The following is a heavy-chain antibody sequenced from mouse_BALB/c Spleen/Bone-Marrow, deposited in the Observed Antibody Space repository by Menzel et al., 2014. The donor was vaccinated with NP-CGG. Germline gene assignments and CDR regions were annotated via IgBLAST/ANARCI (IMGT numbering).Heavy chain of an antibody. CDR1: GYSFTSLI. J-gene: IGHJ4*01. D-gene: IGHD2-4*01. V-gene: IGHV1-14*01. CDR3: ARAMIYYYAMDY. Sequence: EVQLQQSGPELVKPGASVKMSCKASGYSFTSLIMHWVKKKPGQGLEWIGYINPYNDGTKYNEKFKGKAILTSDKSSSTANMELSSLTSEDSAVYYCARAMIYYYAMDYWGQGTSVTVSS. CDR2: INPYNDGT.